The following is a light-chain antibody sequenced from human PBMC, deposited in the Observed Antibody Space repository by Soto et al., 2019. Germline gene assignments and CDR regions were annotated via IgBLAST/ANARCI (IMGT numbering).Light chain of an antibody. CDR2: DVS. CDR1: SSDVGGYNY. CDR3: TSYTRDTALV. Sequence: QSVLTQPRSVSGSPGQSVTISCTGTSSDVGGYNYVSWYQQYSGKAPKLMIYDVSKRPSGVPDRFSGSKSGSTASLTISGLQAEDEADYHCTSYTRDTALVFGTGTKVTVL. J-gene: IGLJ1*01. V-gene: IGLV2-11*01.